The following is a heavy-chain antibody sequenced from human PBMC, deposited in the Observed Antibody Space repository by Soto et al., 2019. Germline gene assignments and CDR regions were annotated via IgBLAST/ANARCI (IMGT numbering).Heavy chain of an antibody. V-gene: IGHV3-23*01. CDR2: ISGSGGST. CDR1: GFTFSSYA. D-gene: IGHD3-9*01. J-gene: IGHJ4*02. CDR3: AKKTNIWTGYPLPLDY. Sequence: GGSLRLSCAASGFTFSSYAMSWVRQAPVKGLEWVSAISGSGGSTYYADSVKGRFTISRDNSKNTLYLQMNSLRAEDTAVYYCAKKTNIWTGYPLPLDYWGQGTLVTVSS.